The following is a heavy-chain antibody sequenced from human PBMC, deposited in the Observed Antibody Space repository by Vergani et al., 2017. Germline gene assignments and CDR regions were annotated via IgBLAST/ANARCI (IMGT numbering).Heavy chain of an antibody. CDR1: SFSVSSHY. CDR3: ARGMTTETTDLDGFDI. Sequence: LVESGGGLVQPGGSLRLSCAASSFSVSSHYMTWVRQAPGKGLEWVSNINIGGRTSYADSVKGRLTLTRDDSKNTLHLQMNSLRPEDTAVYYCARGMTTETTDLDGFDIWGQGTMVSVSS. J-gene: IGHJ3*02. CDR2: INIGGRT. V-gene: IGHV3-66*02. D-gene: IGHD4-17*01.